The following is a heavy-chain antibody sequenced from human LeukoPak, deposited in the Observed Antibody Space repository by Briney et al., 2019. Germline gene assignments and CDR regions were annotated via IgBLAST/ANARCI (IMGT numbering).Heavy chain of an antibody. V-gene: IGHV4-59*01. CDR3: ARGNWNYGAFDI. CDR1: GGSISSYY. Sequence: SETLSLTCTVPGGSISSYYWSWIRQPPGKGLEWIGYIYYSGSTNYNPSLKSRVTISVDTSKNQFSLKLSSVTAADTAVYYCARGNWNYGAFDIWGQGTMVTVSS. J-gene: IGHJ3*02. D-gene: IGHD1-7*01. CDR2: IYYSGST.